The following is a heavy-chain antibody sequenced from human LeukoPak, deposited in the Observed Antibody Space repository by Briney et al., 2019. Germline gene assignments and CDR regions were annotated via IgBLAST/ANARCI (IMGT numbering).Heavy chain of an antibody. CDR2: IIPIFGTA. D-gene: IGHD2-15*01. CDR1: GGTFSSYA. V-gene: IGHV1-69*01. Sequence: SVKVSCKASGGTFSSYAISWVRQAPGRGLEWMGGIIPIFGTANYAQKFQGRVTITADESTSTAYMELGSLRSEDTAVYYCAREELGYCSGGSCFDRWFDPWGQGTLVTVSS. J-gene: IGHJ5*02. CDR3: AREELGYCSGGSCFDRWFDP.